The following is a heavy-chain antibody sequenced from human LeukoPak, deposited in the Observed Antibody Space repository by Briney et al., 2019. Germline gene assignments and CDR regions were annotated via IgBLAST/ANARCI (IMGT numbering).Heavy chain of an antibody. CDR1: GGSFSGYY. CDR2: INHSGST. J-gene: IGHJ5*02. CDR3: ASGLLWFGEA. D-gene: IGHD3-10*01. Sequence: SETLSLTCAVYGGSFSGYYWSWIRQPPGKGLEWVGEINHSGSTNYNPSLKSRVTISVDTSKNQFSLKLSSVTAADTAVYYCASGLLWFGEAWGQGTLVTVSS. V-gene: IGHV4-34*01.